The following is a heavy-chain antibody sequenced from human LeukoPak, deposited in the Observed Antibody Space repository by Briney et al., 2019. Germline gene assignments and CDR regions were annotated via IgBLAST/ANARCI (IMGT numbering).Heavy chain of an antibody. Sequence: GGSLRLSCSDPRFTFSSFSLYWVCQAPGKGLEWVAVISYDGSHKYSADSVKGRFTISRDNSKNTVYLQMNSLRTEDTAVYFYWASRPHYAEYYGLDVWGHGTTVTVSS. CDR1: RFTFSSFS. D-gene: IGHD3-16*01. CDR3: WASRPHYAEYYGLDV. V-gene: IGHV3-30*03. CDR2: ISYDGSHK. J-gene: IGHJ6*02.